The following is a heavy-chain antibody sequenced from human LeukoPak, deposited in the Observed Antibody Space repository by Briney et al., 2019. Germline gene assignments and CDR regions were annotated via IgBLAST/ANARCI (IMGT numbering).Heavy chain of an antibody. V-gene: IGHV4-61*02. CDR2: IYTSGST. CDR1: GGSISSGSYY. J-gene: IGHJ4*02. Sequence: SETVSLTCTVSGGSISSGSYYWSWIRQPAGKGLEWIGRIYTSGSTNYNPSLKSRVTISVDTSKNQFSLKLSSVTAADTAVYYCARASIAAAGTVTNFDYWGQGTLVTVSS. D-gene: IGHD6-13*01. CDR3: ARASIAAAGTVTNFDY.